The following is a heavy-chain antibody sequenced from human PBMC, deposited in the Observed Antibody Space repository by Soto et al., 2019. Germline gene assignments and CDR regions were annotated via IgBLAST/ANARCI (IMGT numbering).Heavy chain of an antibody. CDR3: ARGGIAAAAQTAHDY. CDR1: GYPFTGYY. CDR2: INPNSGGT. J-gene: IGHJ4*02. Sequence: ASVKVSCKSSGYPFTGYYIHWVRQAPGQGLEWMGWINPNSGGTNYAQKFQGWVTMTRDTSISTAYMELSRLRSDDTAVYYCARGGIAAAAQTAHDYWGQGTLVTVSS. D-gene: IGHD6-13*01. V-gene: IGHV1-2*04.